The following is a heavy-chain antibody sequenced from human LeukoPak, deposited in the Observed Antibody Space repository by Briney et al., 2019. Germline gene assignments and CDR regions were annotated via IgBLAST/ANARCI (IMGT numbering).Heavy chain of an antibody. V-gene: IGHV4-30-2*01. D-gene: IGHD3-10*01. CDR2: IYHSGST. J-gene: IGHJ6*02. CDR3: ARSSSDRLLWFGEANYGMDV. CDR1: GGSISSGGFS. Sequence: SETLSLTCTVSGGSISSGGFSWSWIRQPPGKGLEWIGYIYHSGSTYYNPSLKSRVTISVDKSQNQFSLKVSSVTAADTAVYYCARSSSDRLLWFGEANYGMDVWGQGTTVTVSS.